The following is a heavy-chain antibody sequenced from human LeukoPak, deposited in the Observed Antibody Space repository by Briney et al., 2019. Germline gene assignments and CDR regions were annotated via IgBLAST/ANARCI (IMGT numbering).Heavy chain of an antibody. CDR3: ARRSWNDAGWFDP. D-gene: IGHD1-1*01. CDR1: GDSTSSDY. CDR2: INYSGLT. Sequence: SETLSLTCIVSGDSTSSDYWSWIRQPPGKGLEWIGYINYSGLTNSNPSLKSRVTISVDTSKNQFSLKLSSVTAADTAVYYCARRSWNDAGWFDPWGQGTLVTVSS. J-gene: IGHJ5*02. V-gene: IGHV4-59*01.